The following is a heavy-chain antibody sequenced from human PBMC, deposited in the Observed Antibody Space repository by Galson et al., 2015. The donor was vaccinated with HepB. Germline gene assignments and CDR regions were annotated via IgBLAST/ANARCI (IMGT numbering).Heavy chain of an antibody. Sequence: SLRLSCAGSGFTFSNFWMHWVRQGPGKGLVWVARMNSDGRSISYADSVRGRFTISRDNANNILYLQMNSLRPEDTAVYYCAREWDSTSRNYDAFDIWGQGTMVTVSS. CDR1: GFTFSNFW. D-gene: IGHD2-2*01. CDR2: MNSDGRSI. CDR3: AREWDSTSRNYDAFDI. V-gene: IGHV3-74*01. J-gene: IGHJ3*02.